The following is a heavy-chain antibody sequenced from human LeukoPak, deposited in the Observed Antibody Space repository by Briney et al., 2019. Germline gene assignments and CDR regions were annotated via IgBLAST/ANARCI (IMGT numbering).Heavy chain of an antibody. Sequence: PGVPLTLSCAASGFTFSSYGMHWLRQAPGKGLEWVAFIRYDGSNKYYADSVKGRFTISRDKSKNTLYLQMNSLRAEDTAVYYCAKDRVGYSYGYYGLDYWGQGTLVTVSS. CDR1: GFTFSSYG. D-gene: IGHD5-18*01. CDR3: AKDRVGYSYGYYGLDY. CDR2: IRYDGSNK. J-gene: IGHJ4*02. V-gene: IGHV3-30*02.